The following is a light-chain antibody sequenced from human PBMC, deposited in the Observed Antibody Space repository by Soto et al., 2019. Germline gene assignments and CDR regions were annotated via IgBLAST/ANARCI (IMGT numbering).Light chain of an antibody. CDR1: HSVRNK. J-gene: IGKJ4*01. CDR2: DAS. CDR3: QQYNNWPLT. Sequence: EIVMTQSPATLSVSPGERATLSCGATHSVRNKLAWYQQKPGQAPRLLIYDASTRATGIPARFSGSGSGTEFTLTISSLQSEDFAVYSCQQYNNWPLTFGGGTKVDI. V-gene: IGKV3-15*01.